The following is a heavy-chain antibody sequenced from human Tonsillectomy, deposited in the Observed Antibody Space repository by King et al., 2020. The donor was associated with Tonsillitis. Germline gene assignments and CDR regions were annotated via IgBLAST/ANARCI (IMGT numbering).Heavy chain of an antibody. CDR3: AKDGLQWGLLSSWFDP. D-gene: IGHD1-26*01. Sequence: VQLVESGGGVVQPGRSLRLSCAASGFTFSSYGMHWVRQAPGKGLEWVAVISYVGDKKYYADSVKGRFTISRDNSKNTVYLQMNSLGAEDTAVYYCAKDGLQWGLLSSWFDPWGQGTLVTVSS. CDR2: ISYVGDKK. CDR1: GFTFSSYG. J-gene: IGHJ5*02. V-gene: IGHV3-30*18.